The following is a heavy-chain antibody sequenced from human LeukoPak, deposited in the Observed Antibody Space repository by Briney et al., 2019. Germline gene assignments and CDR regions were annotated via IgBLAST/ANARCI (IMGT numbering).Heavy chain of an antibody. J-gene: IGHJ4*02. CDR3: ARLIAAAGTPFDY. CDR1: GGSISSYY. CDR2: IYYSGST. D-gene: IGHD6-13*01. V-gene: IGHV4-59*08. Sequence: SETLSLTCTVSGGSISSYYWSWIRQPPGKGLEWIGYIYYSGSTNYNPSLKSRVTISVDTSKNQFSLKLSSVTAADTAVYYCARLIAAAGTPFDYWGRGTLVTVSS.